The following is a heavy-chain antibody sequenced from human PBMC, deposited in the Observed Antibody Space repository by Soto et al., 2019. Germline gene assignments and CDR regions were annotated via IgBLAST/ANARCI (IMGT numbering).Heavy chain of an antibody. J-gene: IGHJ6*02. CDR3: ARGYPLPAAGTLYYHMDV. Sequence: KSSETLSLTCAVYGGSFSGYYWSWIRQPPGKGLEWIGEINHSGSTNYNPSLKSRVTISVDTSKNQFSLKLSSVTDADTAVHYCARGYPLPAAGTLYYHMDVWGQGTTVTVSS. V-gene: IGHV4-34*01. CDR2: INHSGST. D-gene: IGHD6-13*01. CDR1: GGSFSGYY.